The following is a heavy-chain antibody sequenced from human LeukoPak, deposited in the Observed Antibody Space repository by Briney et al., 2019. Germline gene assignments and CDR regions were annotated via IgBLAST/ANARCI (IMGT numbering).Heavy chain of an antibody. CDR2: IYYTGVT. V-gene: IGHV4-39*07. CDR1: GGYIITSGHY. J-gene: IGHJ5*02. D-gene: IGHD4-23*01. CDR3: ARERSSSGGHSWFDP. Sequence: SETLSLTCTVSGGYIITSGHYWGWIRQPPGKGLEWIGSIYYTGVTSTNPFFRSRMSISVDTSRNQFSLNLTSVTAADAAVYYCARERSSSGGHSWFDPWGQGTLVTVSS.